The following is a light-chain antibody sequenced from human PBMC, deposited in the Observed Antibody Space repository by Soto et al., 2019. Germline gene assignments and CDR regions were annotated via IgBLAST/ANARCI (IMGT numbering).Light chain of an antibody. Sequence: QSVLTQPASVSGSPGQSITISCSGTSSDVGSYDHVAWYQQFPGKTPKLMIYEVSNRPSRVSSRFSGSKSGNTASLTISGLQAEDEADYYCISYTGSSTSYFFGSGTKVTVL. CDR2: EVS. CDR1: SSDVGSYDH. V-gene: IGLV2-14*01. CDR3: ISYTGSSTSYF. J-gene: IGLJ1*01.